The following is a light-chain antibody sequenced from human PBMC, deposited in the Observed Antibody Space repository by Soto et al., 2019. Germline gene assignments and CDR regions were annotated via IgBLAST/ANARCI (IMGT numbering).Light chain of an antibody. CDR2: AAS. CDR3: QQLNSYPLT. V-gene: IGKV1-9*01. Sequence: DIQLTQSPSFLSASVGDRVTITCRASQDISDYLAWYQQRPGKAPKLLIDAASTLQSGVPSRFSGSGSGTEFTLTISSLQPEDFATYSCQQLNSYPLTFGGGTKVEIK. CDR1: QDISDY. J-gene: IGKJ4*01.